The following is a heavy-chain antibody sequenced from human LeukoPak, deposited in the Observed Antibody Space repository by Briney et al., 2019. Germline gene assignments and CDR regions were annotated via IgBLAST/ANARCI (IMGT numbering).Heavy chain of an antibody. CDR3: TRHRTLVYGDYLGSLPAFVY. CDR1: VGSTSSSGYY. CDR2: IYSSVTT. V-gene: IGHV4-39*01. J-gene: IGHJ4*02. Sequence: SETLSVTCTVPVGSTSSSGYYCGWIRQPPGKWLEWLGRIYSSVTTYYTPSLKTRFTISVNTSKNQCSLKLSALAPGEPPWFYCTRHRTLVYGDYLGSLPAFVYWGQGTLVTVSS. D-gene: IGHD4-17*01.